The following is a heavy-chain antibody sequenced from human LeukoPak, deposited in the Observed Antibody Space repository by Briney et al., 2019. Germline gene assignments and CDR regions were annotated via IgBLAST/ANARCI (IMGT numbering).Heavy chain of an antibody. D-gene: IGHD6-13*01. J-gene: IGHJ4*02. V-gene: IGHV4-34*01. Sequence: SETLSLTCAVYGGSFSGYYWIWIRQPPGKGLEWIGEINHSGSTNYNPSLKSRVTISVDTSKNQFSLKLSSVTAADTAVYYCARGRGSSSWYFDYWGQGTLVTVSS. CDR1: GGSFSGYY. CDR2: INHSGST. CDR3: ARGRGSSSWYFDY.